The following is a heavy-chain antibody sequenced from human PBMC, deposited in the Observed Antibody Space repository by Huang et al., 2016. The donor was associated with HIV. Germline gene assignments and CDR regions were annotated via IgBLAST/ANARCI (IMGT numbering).Heavy chain of an antibody. CDR3: AKDKYLMSTILAYYFDC. CDR2: GAFDGSTK. V-gene: IGHV3-30*18. CDR1: GFSFSSYG. D-gene: IGHD3-3*01. Sequence: QVQLVESGGGVVQPGRSLRLSSTASGFSFSSYGMRWVRQAPGKGVEWVAVGAFDGSTKYSADSVKGRFTISRDNSKNTLYLQMNSLTVEDTAVYYCAKDKYLMSTILAYYFDCWGQGTLVTVSS. J-gene: IGHJ4*02.